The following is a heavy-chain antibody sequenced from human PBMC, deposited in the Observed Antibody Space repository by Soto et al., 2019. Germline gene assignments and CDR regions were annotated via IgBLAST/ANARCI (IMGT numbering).Heavy chain of an antibody. CDR2: IYYSGST. CDR1: GFSISSSVYY. Sequence: SETLSLTCTFSGFSISSSVYYLGWIRQPPGKGLEWIGSIYYSGSTYYNPSLKSRVTISVDTSKSQFSLKLSSVTAADTAVYYCERRSGASYYYYMDVWVKGSTVTVSS. D-gene: IGHD3-3*01. V-gene: IGHV4-39*01. CDR3: ERRSGASYYYYMDV. J-gene: IGHJ6*03.